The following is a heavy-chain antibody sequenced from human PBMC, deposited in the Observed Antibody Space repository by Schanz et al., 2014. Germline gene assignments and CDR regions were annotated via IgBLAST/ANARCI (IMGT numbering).Heavy chain of an antibody. Sequence: QVQLVQSGAEVKKPGSSVKVSCKASGGTFSTYTISWVRQAPGQGLEWMGWISAYNGHTDYAQKLQGRVTLTTDTSTSTAYMELRSLRSDDTAVYYCARAKRFGDMDVWGQGTTVTVSS. J-gene: IGHJ6*02. V-gene: IGHV1-18*01. CDR1: GGTFSTYT. D-gene: IGHD3-10*01. CDR3: ARAKRFGDMDV. CDR2: ISAYNGHT.